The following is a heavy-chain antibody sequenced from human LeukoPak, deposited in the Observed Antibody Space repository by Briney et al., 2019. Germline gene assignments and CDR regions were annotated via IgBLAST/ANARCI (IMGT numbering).Heavy chain of an antibody. Sequence: SETLSLTCTVSGVSISTGSYYWSRIRQPAGKGLEWIGRIYSSGSTNYSPSFKSRVTISVDTSKNQFSLNLSSVTAADTAVYYCARGEYDSSAYWGYYFENWGQGTLVTVSS. J-gene: IGHJ4*02. V-gene: IGHV4-61*02. CDR1: GVSISTGSYY. D-gene: IGHD3-22*01. CDR2: IYSSGST. CDR3: ARGEYDSSAYWGYYFEN.